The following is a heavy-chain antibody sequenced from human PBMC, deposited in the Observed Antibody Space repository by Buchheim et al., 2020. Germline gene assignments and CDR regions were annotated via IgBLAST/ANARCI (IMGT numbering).Heavy chain of an antibody. Sequence: QVQLVESGGGVVQPGESLRLSCAASGFAFNTHAMHWVRQAPGKGLEWVAFIWSDGSEKHYIDSVKGRFSISRDNSMNTLYLEMNSLRGEDTVVYYCARDPPNSGWDLDYWGQGNL. CDR2: IWSDGSEK. J-gene: IGHJ4*02. CDR3: ARDPPNSGWDLDY. V-gene: IGHV3-33*01. CDR1: GFAFNTHA. D-gene: IGHD6-19*01.